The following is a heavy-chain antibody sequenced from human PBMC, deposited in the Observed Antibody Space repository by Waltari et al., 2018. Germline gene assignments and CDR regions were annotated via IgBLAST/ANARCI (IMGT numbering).Heavy chain of an antibody. J-gene: IGHJ4*02. V-gene: IGHV4-38-2*01. D-gene: IGHD6-13*01. Sequence: QVQLQESGPGLVKPSETLSLTCAVSGYPISSGYYWGWIRQPPGKGLEWIGSIYHSGSTYYNPSLKSRVTISVDTSKNQFSLKLSSVTAADTAVYYWARRTAADGFDYWGQGTLVTVSS. CDR2: IYHSGST. CDR1: GYPISSGYY. CDR3: ARRTAADGFDY.